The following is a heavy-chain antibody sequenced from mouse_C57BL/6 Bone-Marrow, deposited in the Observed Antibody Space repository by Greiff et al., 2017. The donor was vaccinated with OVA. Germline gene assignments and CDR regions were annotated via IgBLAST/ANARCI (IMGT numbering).Heavy chain of an antibody. J-gene: IGHJ1*03. Sequence: QVQLQQPGAELVKPGASVKLSCKASGYTFTSYWMHWVKQRPGQGLEWIGMIHPNSGSTNYNEKFKSKATLTVDKSSSTAYMQLSSLTSEDSAVYYWARRGENYGSRNVGGPWYFDVWGTGTTVTVSS. CDR3: ARRGENYGSRNVGGPWYFDV. V-gene: IGHV1-64*01. D-gene: IGHD1-1*01. CDR2: IHPNSGST. CDR1: GYTFTSYW.